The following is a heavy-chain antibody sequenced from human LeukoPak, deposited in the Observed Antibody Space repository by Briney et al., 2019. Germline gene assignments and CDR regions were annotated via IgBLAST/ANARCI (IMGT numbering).Heavy chain of an antibody. CDR2: IYTSGST. CDR3: ARGGGSSIAAAEGWFDP. V-gene: IGHV4-4*07. Sequence: SETLSLTCTVSGGSISSYYWSWIRQPAGKGLEWIGRIYTSGSTNYNPSLKSRVTISVDKSKNQFPLKLSSVTAADTAVYYCARGGGSSIAAAEGWFDPWGQGTLVTVSS. J-gene: IGHJ5*02. CDR1: GGSISSYY. D-gene: IGHD6-13*01.